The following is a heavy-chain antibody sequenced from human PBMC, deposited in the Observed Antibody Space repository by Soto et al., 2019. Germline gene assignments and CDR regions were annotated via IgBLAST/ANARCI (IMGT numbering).Heavy chain of an antibody. CDR3: ASHAYCSSTSCYSYGMDV. Sequence: PGGSLRLSCAASGFTFSSYEMNWVRQAPGKGLEWVSYISSRGVTIYYADSVKGRFTISRDNAKNSLYLQMNSLRAEDTAVYYCASHAYCSSTSCYSYGMDVWGQGTRVTVSS. CDR1: GFTFSSYE. J-gene: IGHJ6*02. D-gene: IGHD2-2*01. V-gene: IGHV3-48*03. CDR2: ISSRGVTI.